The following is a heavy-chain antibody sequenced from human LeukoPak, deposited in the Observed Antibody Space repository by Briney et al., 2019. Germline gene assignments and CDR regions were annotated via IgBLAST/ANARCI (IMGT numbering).Heavy chain of an antibody. CDR2: TYDDGYT. CDR3: AREGIYLGYCSGGSCQKHPYYGMDV. Sequence: GGSLRLSCAAFGFTLSGNHMNWVRQAPGKGLEWVSVTYDDGYTYYADSVKGRFTISRDNSKNTLYLQMNSLRAEDTAVYYCAREGIYLGYCSGGSCQKHPYYGMDVWGQGTTVTVSS. CDR1: GFTLSGNH. D-gene: IGHD2-15*01. V-gene: IGHV3-66*02. J-gene: IGHJ6*02.